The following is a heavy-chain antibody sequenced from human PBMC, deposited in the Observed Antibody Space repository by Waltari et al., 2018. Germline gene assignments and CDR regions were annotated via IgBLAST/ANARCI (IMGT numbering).Heavy chain of an antibody. J-gene: IGHJ4*02. V-gene: IGHV3-30-3*01. Sequence: QVQLVESGGGVVQPGRSLRLSCAASGFTFSSYAMHWVRQAPGKGLEWVAVISYDGSNKYYADSVKGRFTISRDNSKNTLYLQMNSLRAEDTAVYYCARISGSYWDYFDYWGQGTLVTVSS. CDR3: ARISGSYWDYFDY. D-gene: IGHD1-26*01. CDR1: GFTFSSYA. CDR2: ISYDGSNK.